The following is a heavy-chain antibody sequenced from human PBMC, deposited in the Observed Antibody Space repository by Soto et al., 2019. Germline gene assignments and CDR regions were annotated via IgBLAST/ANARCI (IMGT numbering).Heavy chain of an antibody. V-gene: IGHV3-23*01. J-gene: IGHJ4*02. CDR3: AKDENAAATAPFDY. Sequence: EVQVLESGGGLVQPGGSLRLSCAASGFTFSSYAMSWVRQAPGKGLEWVSAISGSGANTYYADSVKGRFTISRDNSKNIVYLQMNSLRVEDTAVYHFAKDENAAATAPFDYWGQGTLVTVSS. CDR2: ISGSGANT. CDR1: GFTFSSYA. D-gene: IGHD6-13*01.